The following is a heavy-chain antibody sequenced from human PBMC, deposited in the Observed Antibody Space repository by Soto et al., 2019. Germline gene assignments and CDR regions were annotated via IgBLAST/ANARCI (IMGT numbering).Heavy chain of an antibody. Sequence: PGGSLRLSCAASGFTLSSYYMHWVRQATKKGMEWESAIGTAGDTYYPGSVKGRFTISRENAKNSLYLQMNSLRAEDTAVYYCARDKQRGYCSSTSCPNYYGMDVWGQGTTVTVSS. D-gene: IGHD2-2*01. V-gene: IGHV3-13*04. CDR1: GFTLSSYY. CDR2: IGTAGDT. CDR3: ARDKQRGYCSSTSCPNYYGMDV. J-gene: IGHJ6*02.